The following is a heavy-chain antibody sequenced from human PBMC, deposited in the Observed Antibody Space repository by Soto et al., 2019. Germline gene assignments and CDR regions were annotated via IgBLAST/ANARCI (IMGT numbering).Heavy chain of an antibody. D-gene: IGHD3-10*01. CDR2: ISSSSSYT. Sequence: QVQLVESGGGLVKPGGSLRLSCAASGFTFSDYYMSWIRQAPGKGLEWVSYISSSSSYTKYDDSVKGRFTISRDNAKNALYLQMNSVGAVDTAVYYCARVDYDGSGSDIDYWGQGTLVTVSS. CDR1: GFTFSDYY. J-gene: IGHJ4*02. CDR3: ARVDYDGSGSDIDY. V-gene: IGHV3-11*05.